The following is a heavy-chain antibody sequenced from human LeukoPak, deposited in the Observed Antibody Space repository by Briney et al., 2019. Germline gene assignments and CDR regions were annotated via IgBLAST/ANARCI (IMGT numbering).Heavy chain of an antibody. CDR3: AREGGSYGYFDY. CDR2: ITSSSYI. CDR1: GFTFSTYS. Sequence: PGGSLRLSCAASGFTFSTYSMTWVRQAPGKGLEWVSSITSSSYIYYTDSVKGRFTISRDNAKNSLYLQMNSLRAEDTAVYYCAREGGSYGYFDYWGQGTLVTVSS. V-gene: IGHV3-21*01. J-gene: IGHJ4*02. D-gene: IGHD5-18*01.